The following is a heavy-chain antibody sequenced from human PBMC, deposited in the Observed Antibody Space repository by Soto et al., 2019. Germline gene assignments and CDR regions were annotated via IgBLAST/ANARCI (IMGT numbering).Heavy chain of an antibody. CDR1: GFAFSLYP. V-gene: IGHV3-23*01. D-gene: IGHD6-19*01. Sequence: EVHLLESGGGVVQPGKSLKISCATSGFAFSLYPMTWVRQPPGQGLGWVSGISASGEMPYYADSVNGRFTISRDNSKNTLSLQMNSLRVEDTGIYYCAKLEWLEFGGDYWGQGTLVTVSS. J-gene: IGHJ4*02. CDR3: AKLEWLEFGGDY. CDR2: ISASGEMP.